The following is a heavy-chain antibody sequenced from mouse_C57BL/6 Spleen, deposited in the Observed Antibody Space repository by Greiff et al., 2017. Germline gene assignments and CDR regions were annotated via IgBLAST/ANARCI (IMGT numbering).Heavy chain of an antibody. Sequence: QVQLQQPGAELVRPGSSVKLSCKASGYTFTSYWMHWVKQRPIQGLEWIGNIDPSDSETHYNQKFKDKATLTVDKSSSTAYMQLSSLTSEDSAVYYCARSPPYYGSSFYFDYWGQGTTLTVSS. CDR1: GYTFTSYW. CDR3: ARSPPYYGSSFYFDY. J-gene: IGHJ2*01. CDR2: IDPSDSET. V-gene: IGHV1-52*01. D-gene: IGHD1-1*01.